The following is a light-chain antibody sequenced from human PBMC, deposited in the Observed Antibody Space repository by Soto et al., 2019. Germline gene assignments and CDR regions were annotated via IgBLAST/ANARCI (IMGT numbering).Light chain of an antibody. CDR3: SSYTGSSTHGV. V-gene: IGLV2-14*01. Sequence: QSALTQPASVSGSPGQSITISCTGTSSDVGGYNYVSWYQQHPGKAPKLMIYDVSNRPSGVSNRFSGSKSGNTASLTISGLQAEDEADYYCSSYTGSSTHGVFGTGTQLTVL. CDR2: DVS. J-gene: IGLJ1*01. CDR1: SSDVGGYNY.